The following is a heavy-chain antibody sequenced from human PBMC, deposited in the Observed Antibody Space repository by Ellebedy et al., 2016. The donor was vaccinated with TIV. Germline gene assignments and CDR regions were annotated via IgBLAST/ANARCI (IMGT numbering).Heavy chain of an antibody. Sequence: SETLSLXCTVSGGSISSHYWTWIRQPPGKGLEWIGYIYYSGNTNYNPSLKSRVTISVDTSKNQFSLRLSSVTAADTAVYYCARGRGSSYDLPLQHWGQGTLVTVSS. V-gene: IGHV4-59*11. J-gene: IGHJ1*01. CDR2: IYYSGNT. CDR3: ARGRGSSYDLPLQH. D-gene: IGHD5-18*01. CDR1: GGSISSHY.